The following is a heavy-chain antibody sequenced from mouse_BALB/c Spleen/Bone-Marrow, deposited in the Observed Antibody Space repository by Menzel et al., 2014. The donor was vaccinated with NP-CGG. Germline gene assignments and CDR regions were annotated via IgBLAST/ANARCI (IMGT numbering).Heavy chain of an antibody. D-gene: IGHD2-1*01. CDR2: IHPSDSET. Sequence: QVQLQQSGAELVRPEASVKLSCKASGYSYTNYWMNWVKQRPGQGLEWIGMIHPSDSETRLNQKFKDKATLTVDKSSSTAYMQVSSPTSEDSAVYYCARFGNYEGFGYWGQGTLVTVSA. CDR3: ARFGNYEGFGY. V-gene: IGHV1-74*01. CDR1: GYSYTNYW. J-gene: IGHJ3*01.